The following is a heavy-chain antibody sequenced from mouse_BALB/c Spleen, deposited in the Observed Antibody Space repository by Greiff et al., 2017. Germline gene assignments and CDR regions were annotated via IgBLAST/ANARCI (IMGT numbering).Heavy chain of an antibody. CDR3: TREEGNYVLFAY. V-gene: IGHV1S81*02. CDR2: INPSNGGT. Sequence: VQLQQSGAELAKPGASVKMSCKASGYTFTSYWMYWVKQRPGQGLEWIGEINPSNGGTNFNEKFKSKATLTVDKSSSTGYMQLSSLTSEDSAVYYCTREEGNYVLFAYWGQGTLVTVSA. D-gene: IGHD2-1*01. CDR1: GYTFTSYW. J-gene: IGHJ3*01.